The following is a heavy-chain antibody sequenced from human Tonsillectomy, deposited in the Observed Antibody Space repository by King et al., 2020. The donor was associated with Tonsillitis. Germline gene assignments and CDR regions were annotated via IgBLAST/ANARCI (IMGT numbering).Heavy chain of an antibody. Sequence: VQLQQWGAGLLKPSETLSLTCAVYGGSFSGYYWSWIRQPPGKGLEWIGEINHSGSTNYNPSLKSRVTISVDTSKNQFSLKLSSVTAADTAVYYCARKLRRLNAFDIWGQGTMVTVSS. CDR3: ARKLRRLNAFDI. D-gene: IGHD6-25*01. J-gene: IGHJ3*02. V-gene: IGHV4-34*01. CDR2: INHSGST. CDR1: GGSFSGYY.